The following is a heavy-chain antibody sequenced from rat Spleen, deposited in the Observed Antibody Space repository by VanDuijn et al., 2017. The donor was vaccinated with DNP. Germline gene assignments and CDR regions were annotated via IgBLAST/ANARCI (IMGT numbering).Heavy chain of an antibody. Sequence: EVQLVESGGGLVQPGRSLKLSCAASGFTFSDYYMAWVRQAPTKGLAWVASISYDGGSTYYRDSVKGRFTISRDNAKNTLYLQMDSLRSEDTATYYCAIDPVQLWGQGTLVTVSS. V-gene: IGHV5-20*01. J-gene: IGHJ3*01. D-gene: IGHD1-5*01. CDR3: AIDPVQL. CDR1: GFTFSDYY. CDR2: ISYDGGST.